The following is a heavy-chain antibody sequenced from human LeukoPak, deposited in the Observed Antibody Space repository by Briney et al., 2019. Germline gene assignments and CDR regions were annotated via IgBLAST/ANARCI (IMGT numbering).Heavy chain of an antibody. V-gene: IGHV3-15*01. Sequence: GCALRLSCAASGFSLSNAWMSWLRQAPGKGREWVGRIKSKTDGGTTDYAALVKGRFTISRDDSKNTLYLQMNSLKTEDTAVYYCTTDPLIVVVPAAIGGVQNDAFDIWGQGTMVTVSS. CDR2: IKSKTDGGTT. J-gene: IGHJ3*02. CDR1: GFSLSNAW. CDR3: TTDPLIVVVPAAIGGVQNDAFDI. D-gene: IGHD2-2*01.